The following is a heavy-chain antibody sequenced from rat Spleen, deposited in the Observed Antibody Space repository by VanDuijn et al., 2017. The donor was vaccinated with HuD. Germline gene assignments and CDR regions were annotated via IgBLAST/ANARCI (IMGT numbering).Heavy chain of an antibody. V-gene: IGHV3-3*01. CDR2: INSAGST. Sequence: EVQLQESGPGLVKPSQSLSLTCSVTGYSITSTYRWNWIRKFPGNKLEWMGYINSAGSTNYNPSLKSRISITRDTSKNQFFLQVNSVTTEDTATYYCASLNWELDYWGQGVMVTVSS. J-gene: IGHJ2*01. CDR3: ASLNWELDY. D-gene: IGHD5-1*01. CDR1: GYSITSTYR.